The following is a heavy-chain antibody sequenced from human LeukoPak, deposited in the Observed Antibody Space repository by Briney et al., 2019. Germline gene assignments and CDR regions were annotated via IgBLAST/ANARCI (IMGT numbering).Heavy chain of an antibody. V-gene: IGHV3-7*05. J-gene: IGHJ4*02. Sequence: QPGGSLRLSCAASGFTFSSDWMSWVRQAPGKGLEWVANIKQDGREKYYVDSVKGRFTSSRDNAKNSLYLQMNSLRAEDTAVSYCAGEVSMVRGVISHNFDYWGQGTLVTVSS. CDR1: GFTFSSDW. CDR2: IKQDGREK. CDR3: AGEVSMVRGVISHNFDY. D-gene: IGHD3-10*01.